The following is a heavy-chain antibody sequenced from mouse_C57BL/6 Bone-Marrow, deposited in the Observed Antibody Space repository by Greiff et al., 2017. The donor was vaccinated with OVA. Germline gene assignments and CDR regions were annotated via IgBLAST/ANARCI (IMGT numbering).Heavy chain of an antibody. D-gene: IGHD4-1*01. CDR2: IYPGSGST. CDR1: GYTFTSYW. V-gene: IGHV1-55*01. CDR3: ARGRNCDWYFDV. Sequence: VQLQQPGAELVKPGASVKMSCKASGYTFTSYWITWVKQRPGQGLEWLGAIYPGSGSTNYNEKFKSKATLTVDTSSSTAYMQLRSLTSEDSAVDYCARGRNCDWYFDVWGTGTTVTVSS. J-gene: IGHJ1*03.